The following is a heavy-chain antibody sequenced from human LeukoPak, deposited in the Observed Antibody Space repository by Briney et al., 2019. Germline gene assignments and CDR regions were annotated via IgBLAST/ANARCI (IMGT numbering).Heavy chain of an antibody. V-gene: IGHV3-66*01. CDR1: GFTVSSNY. CDR2: IYSGGST. CDR3: ARGGGGHYYSMDV. J-gene: IGHJ6*02. Sequence: GGSLRLSCAASGFTVSSNYMSWVRQAPGKGLEWVLVIYSGGSTYYADSVKGRFTISRDNSKNTLYLQMNSLRAEDTAVYYCARGGGGHYYSMDVWGQGTTVTVSS. D-gene: IGHD3-10*01.